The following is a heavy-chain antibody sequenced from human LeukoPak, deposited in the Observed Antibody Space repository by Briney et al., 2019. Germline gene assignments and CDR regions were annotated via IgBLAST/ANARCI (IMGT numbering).Heavy chain of an antibody. CDR3: ARATGSSSLNYYYYYYMDV. D-gene: IGHD6-6*01. CDR2: IIPIFGTA. J-gene: IGHJ6*03. V-gene: IGHV1-69*05. CDR1: GGTFSSYA. Sequence: GASVKVSCKASGGTFSSYAISWVRQAPGQGLEWMGGIIPIFGTANYAQKFQGRVTITTDESTSTAYMELSSLRSEDTAVYYCARATGSSSLNYYYYYYMDVWGKGTTVTVSS.